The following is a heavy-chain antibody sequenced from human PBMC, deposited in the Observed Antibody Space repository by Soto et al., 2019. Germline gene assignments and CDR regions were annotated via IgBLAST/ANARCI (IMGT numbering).Heavy chain of an antibody. CDR2: ILFDGSHT. Sequence: QEQLVESGGGVVQPGRSLRLSCAASGFTFSTYAMHWVRQAPGKGLEWVAVILFDGSHTHYIDSVKGRFTISRDNSNNALYLQMNSLRPEDTPVYYCARDAYTLGAFDVWGQGTLVTVSS. CDR1: GFTFSTYA. CDR3: ARDAYTLGAFDV. D-gene: IGHD4-4*01. V-gene: IGHV3-30-3*01. J-gene: IGHJ3*01.